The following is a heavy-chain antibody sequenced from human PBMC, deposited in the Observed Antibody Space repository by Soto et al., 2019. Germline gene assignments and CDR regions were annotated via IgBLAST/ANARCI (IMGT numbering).Heavy chain of an antibody. CDR2: ISGSGGTT. Sequence: GGSLRLSCAASGFTFSSDPMSWVRQAPGKGLEWVSGISGSGGTTYYTDSVKGRFTISRDNSRDTLYLQMNSLRAEDTAFYYCVHTINWNPHHWGQGTLVTVSS. CDR3: VHTINWNPHH. J-gene: IGHJ5*02. D-gene: IGHD1-1*01. V-gene: IGHV3-23*01. CDR1: GFTFSSDP.